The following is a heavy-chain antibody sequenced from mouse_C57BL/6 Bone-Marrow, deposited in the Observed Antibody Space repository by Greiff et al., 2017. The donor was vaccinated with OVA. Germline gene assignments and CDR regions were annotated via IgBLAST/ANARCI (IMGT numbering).Heavy chain of an antibody. J-gene: IGHJ1*03. CDR2: IDPSDSYT. V-gene: IGHV1-69*01. CDR1: GYTFTSYW. Sequence: QVQLQQPGAELVMPGASVKLSCKASGYTFTSYWMHWVKQRPGQGLEWIGEIDPSDSYTNYNQKFKGKSTLTVDKSSSTAYMQLSSLTSEDSAVYYRSLYYSKGGWYFDVWGTGTTVTVSS. D-gene: IGHD2-5*01. CDR3: SLYYSKGGWYFDV.